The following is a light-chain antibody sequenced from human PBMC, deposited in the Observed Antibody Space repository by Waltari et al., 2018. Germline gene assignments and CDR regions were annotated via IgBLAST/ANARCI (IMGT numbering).Light chain of an antibody. CDR1: QSVSRA. V-gene: IGKV3-20*01. Sequence: SCRVSQSVSRALAWYQQKPGQAPRLLIYTASNRATGIPDRFSGSGSGTDFSLTISRLEPEDFAVYYCQHYVSLPATFGQGTRVEIK. CDR2: TAS. J-gene: IGKJ1*01. CDR3: QHYVSLPAT.